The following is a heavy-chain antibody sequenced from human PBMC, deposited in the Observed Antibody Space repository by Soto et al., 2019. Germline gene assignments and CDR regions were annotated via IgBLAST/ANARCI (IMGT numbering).Heavy chain of an antibody. CDR1: GFTFSGYW. V-gene: IGHV3-7*05. J-gene: IGHJ6*02. Sequence: EVQLVESGGGLVQPGGSLRLSCAASGFTFSGYWMSWVRQAPGKGLEWVANIKQDGSEQFYVDSVKGRFTISRDNAKHSLYLQINSLRAEDTAVYYCAREAVWGQGTTVTVSS. CDR2: IKQDGSEQ. CDR3: AREAV.